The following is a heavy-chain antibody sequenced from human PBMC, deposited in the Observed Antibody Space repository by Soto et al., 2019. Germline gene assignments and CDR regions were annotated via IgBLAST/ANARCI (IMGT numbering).Heavy chain of an antibody. Sequence: QVQLQESGPGLVKPSQTLSLTCTVSGGSISSGGYYWSWIRQHPGKGLEWIGYIYYSGSTYYNPSIKSRVTLSVDTSKNQLSLKLSSVTAADTAVYYGAQETRDGYNIDWFDPWGQGTLVTVSS. CDR3: AQETRDGYNIDWFDP. CDR2: IYYSGST. CDR1: GGSISSGGYY. D-gene: IGHD5-12*01. J-gene: IGHJ5*02. V-gene: IGHV4-31*03.